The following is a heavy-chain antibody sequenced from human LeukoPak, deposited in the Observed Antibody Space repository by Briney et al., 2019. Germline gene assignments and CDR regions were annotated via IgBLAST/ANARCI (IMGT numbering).Heavy chain of an antibody. D-gene: IGHD6-13*01. Sequence: PGGSLRLSCAASGFTFSSYSMNWVRQAPGKGLEWVSYISSSSSTIYYADSVKGRFTISRDNAKNSLYLQMNSLRAEDTAVYYCARAPQSSFGYYYYMDVWGKGTTVTVSS. CDR2: ISSSSSTI. J-gene: IGHJ6*03. CDR1: GFTFSSYS. V-gene: IGHV3-48*01. CDR3: ARAPQSSFGYYYYMDV.